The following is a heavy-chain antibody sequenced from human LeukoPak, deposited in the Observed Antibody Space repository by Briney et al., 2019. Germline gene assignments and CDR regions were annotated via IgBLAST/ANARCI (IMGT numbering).Heavy chain of an antibody. CDR1: GGSISSYY. J-gene: IGHJ4*02. D-gene: IGHD3-22*01. CDR2: VYYSGSN. V-gene: IGHV4-59*01. Sequence: PSETLSLTCTVSGGSISSYYWTWIRQPPGKGLEWIGNVYYSGSNNYNPSLKSRVTISVDKSKNQFSLKLSSVTAADTAVYFCARAASGYYLFDYWGQGTLVTVSS. CDR3: ARAASGYYLFDY.